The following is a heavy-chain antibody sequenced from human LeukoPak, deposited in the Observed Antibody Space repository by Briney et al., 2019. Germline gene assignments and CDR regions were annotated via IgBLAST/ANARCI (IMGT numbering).Heavy chain of an antibody. CDR3: AKVFFPQLDFDY. V-gene: IGHV3-30*18. CDR2: ISYDGSNK. CDR1: GFTFSSYG. D-gene: IGHD6-13*01. Sequence: GGSLRLSCAASGFTFSSYGMHWVRQAPGKGLEWVAVISYDGSNKYYADSVKGRFTISRDNSKNTLYLQMNSLRAEDTAVYYCAKVFFPQLDFDYWGQGTLVTVSS. J-gene: IGHJ4*01.